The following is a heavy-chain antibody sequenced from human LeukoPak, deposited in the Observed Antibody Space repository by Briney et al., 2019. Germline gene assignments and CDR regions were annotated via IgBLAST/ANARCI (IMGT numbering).Heavy chain of an antibody. V-gene: IGHV3-66*01. J-gene: IGHJ4*02. Sequence: GGSLRLSCAASGLTVGSKYMGWVRQAPGKGLEWVSVIYRGGDTYYADSVRGRFTVSRDISQSTLYLQMNGLRVEDTAVYYCATRPDDNDFPYFDFWGQGTLVLVSS. CDR1: GLTVGSKY. CDR2: IYRGGDT. D-gene: IGHD3-3*01. CDR3: ATRPDDNDFPYFDF.